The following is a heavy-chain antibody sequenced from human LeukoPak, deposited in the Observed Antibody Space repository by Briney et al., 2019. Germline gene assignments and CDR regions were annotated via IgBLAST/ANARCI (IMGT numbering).Heavy chain of an antibody. CDR3: ARRYYDFWSGPNWFDP. J-gene: IGHJ5*02. CDR2: INPSGGST. CDR1: GYTFTSYY. Sequence: ASVTVSCKASGYTFTSYYMHWVRQAPGQGLEWMGIINPSGGSTSYAQKFQGRVTMTRDTSTSTVYMELSSLRSEDTAVYYCARRYYDFWSGPNWFDPWGQGTLVTVSS. D-gene: IGHD3-3*01. V-gene: IGHV1-46*01.